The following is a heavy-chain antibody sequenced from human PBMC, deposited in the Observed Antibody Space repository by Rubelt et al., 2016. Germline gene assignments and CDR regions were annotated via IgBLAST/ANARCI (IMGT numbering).Heavy chain of an antibody. Sequence: VRQAPGEGLEWVAFIRYDGSNKYYADSVKGRFTISRDNSKNTLYLQINSLRGEDTAVYYCAREPQLWSGPLDYWGQGTLVTVSS. V-gene: IGHV3-30*02. J-gene: IGHJ4*02. CDR3: AREPQLWSGPLDY. CDR2: IRYDGSNK. D-gene: IGHD3-3*02.